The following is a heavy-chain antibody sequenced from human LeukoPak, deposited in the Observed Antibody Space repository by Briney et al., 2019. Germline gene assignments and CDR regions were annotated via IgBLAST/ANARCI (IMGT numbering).Heavy chain of an antibody. J-gene: IGHJ6*04. D-gene: IGHD3-10*01. V-gene: IGHV3-33*01. Sequence: GVSLRLSCAAAGFTFSSYSMHWVRQAPGKELGWVIVIWCDGGNKYYADYVKGRFTITRDNSKTTLYLEMNSLRAEDTAVYYCARDFRGYGDYYYGMDVWGKGTTVTVSS. CDR2: IWCDGGNK. CDR1: GFTFSSYS. CDR3: ARDFRGYGDYYYGMDV.